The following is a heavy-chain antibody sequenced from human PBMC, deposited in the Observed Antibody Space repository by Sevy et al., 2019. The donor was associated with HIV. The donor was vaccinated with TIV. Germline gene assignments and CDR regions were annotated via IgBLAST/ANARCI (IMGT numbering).Heavy chain of an antibody. V-gene: IGHV3-53*01. CDR2: IYSGGST. J-gene: IGHJ4*02. D-gene: IGHD3-22*01. Sequence: GGSLRLSCAASGFTVSSNYMNWVRQAPGKGLEWVSIIYSGGSTYYADSVKGRFTISRDNSKNKLYLQMNSLRAEDTAVYYCARVGFDSSGSYNRGGYFDYWGQGTLVTVSS. CDR1: GFTVSSNY. CDR3: ARVGFDSSGSYNRGGYFDY.